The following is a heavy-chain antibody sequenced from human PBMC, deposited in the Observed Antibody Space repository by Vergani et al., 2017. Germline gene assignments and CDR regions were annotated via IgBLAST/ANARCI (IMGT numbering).Heavy chain of an antibody. CDR1: GFTFSSYS. CDR3: TTEGTVTTLLDY. Sequence: EVQLVESGGGLVQPGGSLRLSCAASGFTFSSYSMNWVRQAPGKGLEWVGRIKSKTDGGTTDYAAPVKGRFTISRDDSKNTLYLQMNSLKTEDTAVYYCTTEGTVTTLLDYWGQGTLVTVSS. D-gene: IGHD4-11*01. CDR2: IKSKTDGGTT. V-gene: IGHV3-15*01. J-gene: IGHJ4*02.